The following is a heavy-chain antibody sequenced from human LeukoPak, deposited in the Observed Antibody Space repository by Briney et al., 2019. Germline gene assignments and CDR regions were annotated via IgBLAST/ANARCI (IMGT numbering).Heavy chain of an antibody. CDR2: INHSGST. J-gene: IGHJ4*02. V-gene: IGHV4-34*01. CDR1: GGSFSGYY. Sequence: SETLSLTCAVYGGSFSGYYWSWIRQPPGKGLEWIGEINHSGSTNYNPSLKSRVTISVDTSKNQFSLKLSSVTAADTAVYYCARGFRYCSGGSCRIWGQGPLVTVSS. CDR3: ARGFRYCSGGSCRI. D-gene: IGHD2-15*01.